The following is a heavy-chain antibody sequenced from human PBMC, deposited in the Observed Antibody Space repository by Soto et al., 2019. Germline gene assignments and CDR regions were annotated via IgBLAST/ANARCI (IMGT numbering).Heavy chain of an antibody. CDR3: ARGRVVVVPAARYNWFDP. J-gene: IGHJ5*02. V-gene: IGHV4-34*01. CDR2: INHSGST. CDR1: GGSFSGYY. Sequence: QVQLQQWGAGLLKPSETLSLTCAVYGGSFSGYYWSWIRQPPGKGLEWIGEINHSGSTNYNPSLKRRATISVDTSKNQFSLKLSSVTAADTAVYYCARGRVVVVPAARYNWFDPWGQGTLVTVSS. D-gene: IGHD2-2*01.